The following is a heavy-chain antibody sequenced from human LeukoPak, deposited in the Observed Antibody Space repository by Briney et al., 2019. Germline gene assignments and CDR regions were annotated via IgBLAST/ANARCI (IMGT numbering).Heavy chain of an antibody. D-gene: IGHD4-17*01. Sequence: KDSCKASEGTCSSYANRWVPQAPGQRLVWMGRIITMVGAANSAQKFQGRAKITTYESTSTAYMELSSLRSEDTAVYYCARNPIDYGDLYFDYWGQGTLVTVSS. CDR3: ARNPIDYGDLYFDY. CDR1: EGTCSSYA. J-gene: IGHJ4*02. CDR2: IITMVGAA. V-gene: IGHV1-69*05.